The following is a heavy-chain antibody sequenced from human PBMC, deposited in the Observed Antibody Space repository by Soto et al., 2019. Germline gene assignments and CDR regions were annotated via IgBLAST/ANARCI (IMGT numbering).Heavy chain of an antibody. CDR3: AKGHYYDNSGNWLANQAFDY. J-gene: IGHJ4*02. CDR2: ISGGGTGT. V-gene: IGHV3-23*01. Sequence: VGSLRLSCAASGFTFTKYALHWVRQAPGKGQEWVSSISGGGTGTYSADAVKGRFTISSDKSRNTVYLQMSSLRAEDTAVYYCAKGHYYDNSGNWLANQAFDYWGQGNLVTV. CDR1: GFTFTKYA. D-gene: IGHD3-22*01.